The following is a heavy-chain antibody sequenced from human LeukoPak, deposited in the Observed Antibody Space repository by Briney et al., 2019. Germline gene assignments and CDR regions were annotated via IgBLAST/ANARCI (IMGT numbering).Heavy chain of an antibody. Sequence: SETLSLTCTVSGGSISSSSYYWGWIRQPPGKGLEWIGSIYYSGSTYYNPSLKSRVTISVDTSKNQFSLKLSSVTAADTAVYYCASSYCSGGSCYPAFDIWGQGTMVTVSS. CDR2: IYYSGST. V-gene: IGHV4-39*07. D-gene: IGHD2-15*01. CDR1: GGSISSSSYY. CDR3: ASSYCSGGSCYPAFDI. J-gene: IGHJ3*02.